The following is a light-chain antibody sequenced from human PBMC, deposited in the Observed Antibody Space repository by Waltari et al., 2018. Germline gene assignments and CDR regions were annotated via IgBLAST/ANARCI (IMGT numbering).Light chain of an antibody. CDR1: QTVSLSY. V-gene: IGKV3-20*01. CDR3: QQYGSSPIT. Sequence: EVVLTQSPGTLSLSPGERATLSCRASQTVSLSYLAWYQQKPGQSPRLLIYDASRRAAGIPDRFTGSGSGTDFTLTISRLEPEDFAVYYCQQYGSSPITFGQGTRLEIK. J-gene: IGKJ5*01. CDR2: DAS.